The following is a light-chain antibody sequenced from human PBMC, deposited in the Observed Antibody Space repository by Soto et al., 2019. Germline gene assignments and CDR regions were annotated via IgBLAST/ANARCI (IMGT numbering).Light chain of an antibody. V-gene: IGKV3-11*01. CDR2: DAS. CDR1: QSVSSY. J-gene: IGKJ2*01. Sequence: EIVLTQSPATLSLSPGERATLSCRASQSVSSYLAWYQHKPGQAPRLLIYDASNRATGIPARFSGSGSGTDFPLTISSLEPEDFAVYYCQQRSNWPRTFGQGTKLEIK. CDR3: QQRSNWPRT.